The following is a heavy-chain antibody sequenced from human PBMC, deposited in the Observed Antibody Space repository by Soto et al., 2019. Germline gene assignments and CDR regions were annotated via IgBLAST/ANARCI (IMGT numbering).Heavy chain of an antibody. CDR3: ARDISVTAIRPPDY. D-gene: IGHD2-21*02. CDR1: GYTFTSYA. CDR2: INAGNGNT. Sequence: ASVKVSCKASGYTFTSYAMPWVRQAPVQRLEWMGWINAGNGNTKYSQKFQGRVTITRDTSASTAYMELSSLRSEDTAVYYCARDISVTAIRPPDYWGQGSLVTVSS. V-gene: IGHV1-3*01. J-gene: IGHJ4*02.